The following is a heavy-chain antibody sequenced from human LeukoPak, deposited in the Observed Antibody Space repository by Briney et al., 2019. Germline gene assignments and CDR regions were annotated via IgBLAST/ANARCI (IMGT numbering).Heavy chain of an antibody. CDR3: ARGGGHLDC. CDR2: IRQDGSDK. CDR1: GFSFSSYW. J-gene: IGHJ4*02. V-gene: IGHV3-7*03. Sequence: GGSLRLSCAASGFSFSSYWMSWVRQAPGKGLERVANIRQDGSDKYYLTSVRGRFTISRGNAKNSLFLQMNSLRVEDTAVYYCARGGGHLDCWGQGTLVTVSS. D-gene: IGHD4-23*01.